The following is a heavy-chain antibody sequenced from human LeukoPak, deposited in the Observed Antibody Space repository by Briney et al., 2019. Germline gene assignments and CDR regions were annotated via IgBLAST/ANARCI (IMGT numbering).Heavy chain of an antibody. Sequence: GGSLKLSCVASGFTLSGSPMHWVRQASGKGLEWVGRIKTKADNYATAYAASVKGRFTVSRDDSKNTAYLQINSLKTEDTAVYYCARDGPRRCSSTSCYRGIDYGHTNWFDPWSQGTLVTVSS. D-gene: IGHD2-2*02. V-gene: IGHV3-73*01. CDR1: GFTLSGSP. J-gene: IGHJ5*02. CDR2: IKTKADNYAT. CDR3: ARDGPRRCSSTSCYRGIDYGHTNWFDP.